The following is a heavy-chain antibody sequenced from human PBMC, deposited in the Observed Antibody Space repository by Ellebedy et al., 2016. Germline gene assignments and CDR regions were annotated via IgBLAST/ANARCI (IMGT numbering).Heavy chain of an antibody. CDR3: AKTSGWGYGEN. CDR1: GYTFTTFS. D-gene: IGHD3-10*01. CDR2: VNTFSGNT. J-gene: IGHJ4*02. Sequence: ASVKVSXXASGYTFTTFSITWVRQVPGQGLEWMGFVNTFSGNTKFAQKFQGRVSMTTDSSTHTADMDLRSLRSDDTAMYYCAKTSGWGYGENWGQGTLVTVAS. V-gene: IGHV1-18*04.